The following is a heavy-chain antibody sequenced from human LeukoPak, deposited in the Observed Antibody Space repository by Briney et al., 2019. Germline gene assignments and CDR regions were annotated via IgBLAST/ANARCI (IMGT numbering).Heavy chain of an antibody. Sequence: GGSLRLSCAASGFTFSSYWMSWVRQAPGKGLEWVANIKQDGSEKYYVDSVKGRFTISRDNAKNSLYLQMNSLRAEDTAVYYCASRASYSSGWYAGYFDLGHRGPLVTVS. CDR2: IKQDGSEK. J-gene: IGHJ2*01. CDR3: ASRASYSSGWYAGYFDL. V-gene: IGHV3-7*01. D-gene: IGHD6-19*01. CDR1: GFTFSSYW.